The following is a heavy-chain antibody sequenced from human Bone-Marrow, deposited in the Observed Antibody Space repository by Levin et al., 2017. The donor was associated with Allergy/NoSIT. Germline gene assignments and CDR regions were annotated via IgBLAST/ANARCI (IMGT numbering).Heavy chain of an antibody. Sequence: SETLSLTCTVSGGSISSGDYYWSWIRQPPGKGLEWIGYIYYSGSTYYNPSLKSRVTISVDTSKNQFSLKLSSVTAADTAVYYCASTLGCGGDCFGFDYWGQGTLVTVSS. CDR2: IYYSGST. J-gene: IGHJ4*02. D-gene: IGHD2-21*02. V-gene: IGHV4-30-4*01. CDR1: GGSISSGDYY. CDR3: ASTLGCGGDCFGFDY.